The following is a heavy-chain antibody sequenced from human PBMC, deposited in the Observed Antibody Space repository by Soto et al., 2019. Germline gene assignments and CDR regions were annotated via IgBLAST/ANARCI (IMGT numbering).Heavy chain of an antibody. CDR1: GFTVSSNY. Sequence: EVQLVESGGGLIQPGGSLRLSCTASGFTVSSNYMSWVRQAPGKGLEWVSVIYSGGSTYYADSVKGLFTISSDSSKNTLYLQMNSLRAEDPAVYYCARFSGYPNYYFDYWGQGTLVTVSS. D-gene: IGHD5-18*01. CDR3: ARFSGYPNYYFDY. CDR2: IYSGGST. J-gene: IGHJ4*02. V-gene: IGHV3-53*01.